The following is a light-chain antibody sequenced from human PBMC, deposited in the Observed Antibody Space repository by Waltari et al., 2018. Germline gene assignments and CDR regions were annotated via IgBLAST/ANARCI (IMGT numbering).Light chain of an antibody. V-gene: IGKV3-11*01. CDR2: DAS. CDR3: QQRSNWPPALT. CDR1: HSVSSRY. Sequence: EIVLTQSPGTLSLSPGERAILSCRASHSVSSRYLAWYQQKPGQAPRLLIYDASNRATGIPARFSGSGSGTDFTLTISSLEPEDFAVYYCQQRSNWPPALTFGGGTKVEIK. J-gene: IGKJ4*01.